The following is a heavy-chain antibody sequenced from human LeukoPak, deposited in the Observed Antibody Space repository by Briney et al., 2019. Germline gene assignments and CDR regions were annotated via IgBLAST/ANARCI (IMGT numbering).Heavy chain of an antibody. CDR3: ARHCPYSSSWSHFDY. J-gene: IGHJ4*02. CDR2: IYYSGST. Sequence: SETLSLTCTVSGGSISNYYWSWIRQPPGKGLEGIGYIYYSGSTNYSPSLKSRVTISVDTSKNQFSLKLSSVTAADTAVYCCARHCPYSSSWSHFDYWGQGTQVTVSS. CDR1: GGSISNYY. D-gene: IGHD6-13*01. V-gene: IGHV4-59*08.